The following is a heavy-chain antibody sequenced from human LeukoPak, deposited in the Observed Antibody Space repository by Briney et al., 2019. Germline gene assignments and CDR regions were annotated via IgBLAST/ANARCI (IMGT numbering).Heavy chain of an antibody. V-gene: IGHV4-38-2*01. CDR2: IYHSGST. J-gene: IGHJ4*02. CDR1: GYSISSGYY. Sequence: PSETLSLTCAVSGYSISSGYYWGWIRQPPGKGLEWIGSIYHSGSTYYNPSLKSRVTISVDTSKNQFSLKLSSVTAADTAVYYCARARDYGSGTWYFDYWGQATLVTVSS. D-gene: IGHD3-10*01. CDR3: ARARDYGSGTWYFDY.